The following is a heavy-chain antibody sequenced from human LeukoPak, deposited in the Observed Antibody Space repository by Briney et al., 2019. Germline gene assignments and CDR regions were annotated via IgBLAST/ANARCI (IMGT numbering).Heavy chain of an antibody. CDR3: AIGPFQAAGAFDY. CDR1: SGSIRSYC. V-gene: IGHV4-4*07. J-gene: IGHJ4*02. CDR2: ICASGST. Sequence: SETLSLTCTVSSGSIRSYCWGWIRQPAGKGLEWIGRICASGSTNYNPSLRSRVTISVHKSKTQISLNLSSVTAADTALYYCAIGPFQAAGAFDYWGQGTLVTVSS. D-gene: IGHD6-13*01.